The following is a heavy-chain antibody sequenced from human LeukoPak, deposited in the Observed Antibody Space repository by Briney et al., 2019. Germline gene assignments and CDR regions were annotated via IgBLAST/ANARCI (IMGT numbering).Heavy chain of an antibody. CDR2: IKQDGSEK. D-gene: IGHD4-17*01. CDR3: ARRGESTSYGDYRFDY. V-gene: IGHV3-7*03. CDR1: GFTFSSYW. Sequence: GGSLRLSCAASGFTFSSYWMSWVRQAPGKGLEWVANIKQDGSEKYYLDSVKGRFTISKDNAKNSLYLQMNSLRAEDTAVYYCARRGESTSYGDYRFDYWGQGTLVTVSS. J-gene: IGHJ4*02.